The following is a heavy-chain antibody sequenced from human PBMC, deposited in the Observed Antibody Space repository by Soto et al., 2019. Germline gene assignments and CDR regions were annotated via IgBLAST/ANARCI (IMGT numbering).Heavy chain of an antibody. CDR2: IYHSGST. J-gene: IGHJ6*02. CDR3: ARVNSKLWFGEFGGMDA. Sequence: SETLSLTCAVSGGSISSSNWWSWVRQPPGKGLEWIGEIYHSGSTNYNPSLKSRVTISVDKSKNQFSLKLSSVTAADTAVYYCARVNSKLWFGEFGGMDAWGQGTTVTVSS. V-gene: IGHV4-4*02. D-gene: IGHD3-10*01. CDR1: GGSISSSNW.